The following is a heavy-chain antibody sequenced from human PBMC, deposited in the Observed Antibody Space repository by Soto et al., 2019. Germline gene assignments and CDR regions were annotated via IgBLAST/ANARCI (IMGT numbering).Heavy chain of an antibody. Sequence: ASVKFSCKASGYTFTSYGIAWVRQAPGQGLEWMGWISAHNDNTNYAQKVQGRVTVTRDTSTSTAYMELRNLRSDDTAVYYCARGRYGDYWGQGALVTVSS. J-gene: IGHJ4*02. CDR3: ARGRYGDY. D-gene: IGHD1-1*01. CDR2: ISAHNDNT. V-gene: IGHV1-18*01. CDR1: GYTFTSYG.